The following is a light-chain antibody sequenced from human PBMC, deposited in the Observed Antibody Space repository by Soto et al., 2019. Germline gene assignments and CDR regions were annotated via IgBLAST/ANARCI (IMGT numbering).Light chain of an antibody. CDR1: SSDVGGYDY. V-gene: IGLV2-14*03. Sequence: QSALTQPASVSGSPGQSITISCTGSSSDVGGYDYVCWYQQYPGKAPKLIIYAVTDRPSGVSNRFSGSKSGNTASLIISGLQAEDEADYYCSSYTPSSTVVFGGGTKLTVL. J-gene: IGLJ2*01. CDR3: SSYTPSSTVV. CDR2: AVT.